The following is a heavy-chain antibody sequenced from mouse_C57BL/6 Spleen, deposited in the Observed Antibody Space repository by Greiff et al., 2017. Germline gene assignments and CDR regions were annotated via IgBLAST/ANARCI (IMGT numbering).Heavy chain of an antibody. CDR2: ISSCGSYT. CDR1: GFTFSSYG. CDR3: ARRGYGNYNDYAMDY. V-gene: IGHV5-6*01. J-gene: IGHJ4*01. Sequence: EVQRVESGGDFVKPGGSLQLSCAASGFTFSSYGMSWVRQTPDQRLEWVATISSCGSYTYYPDSVKGRFTISRDKAKNTLSLQMSSLKSEDTAMYYCARRGYGNYNDYAMDYWGQGTSVTVSS. D-gene: IGHD2-1*01.